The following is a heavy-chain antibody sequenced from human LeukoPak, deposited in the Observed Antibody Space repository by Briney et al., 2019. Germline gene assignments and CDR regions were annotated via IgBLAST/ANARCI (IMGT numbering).Heavy chain of an antibody. V-gene: IGHV3-30-3*01. Sequence: PGRSLRLSCAASGFTFSTYAMHWVRQGPGKGLEWVAVISYDGSNKYYADSVKGRFTISRDNSKNTLYLQMSSLRAEDTAVYYCARTTTRHYYGSGSYALGYWGQGTLVTVPS. CDR3: ARTTTRHYYGSGSYALGY. J-gene: IGHJ4*02. D-gene: IGHD3-10*01. CDR1: GFTFSTYA. CDR2: ISYDGSNK.